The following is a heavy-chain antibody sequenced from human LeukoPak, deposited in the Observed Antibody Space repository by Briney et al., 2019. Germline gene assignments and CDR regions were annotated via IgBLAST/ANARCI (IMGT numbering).Heavy chain of an antibody. D-gene: IGHD2-2*01. CDR2: IKQDGSEK. CDR1: GFTFSSYW. V-gene: IGHV3-7*03. Sequence: GGSLRLSCAASGFTFSSYWMSWVRQAPGKGLEWVANIKQDGSEKYYVDSVKGRFTISRDNAKNSLYLQMNSLGAEDTAVYYCARVVVVPAASAEYFQHWGQGTLVTVSS. J-gene: IGHJ1*01. CDR3: ARVVVVPAASAEYFQH.